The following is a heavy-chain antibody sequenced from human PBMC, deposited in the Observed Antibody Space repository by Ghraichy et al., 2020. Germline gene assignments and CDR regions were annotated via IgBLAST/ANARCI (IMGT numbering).Heavy chain of an antibody. Sequence: SETLSLTCAVYGGSFSGYYWSWIRQPPGKGLEWIGEINHSGSTNYNPSLKSRVTISVDTSKNQFSLKLSSVTAADTAVYYCASLPPQGWGYFDWLFSSGMDVWGQGTTVTVSS. CDR2: INHSGST. CDR1: GGSFSGYY. V-gene: IGHV4-34*01. J-gene: IGHJ6*02. D-gene: IGHD3-9*01. CDR3: ASLPPQGWGYFDWLFSSGMDV.